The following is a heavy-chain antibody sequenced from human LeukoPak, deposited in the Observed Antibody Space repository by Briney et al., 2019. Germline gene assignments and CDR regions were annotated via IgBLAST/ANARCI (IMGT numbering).Heavy chain of an antibody. J-gene: IGHJ4*02. CDR1: GFTFSNYG. Sequence: PGGSLRLSCAASGFTFSNYGMHWVRQAPGKGLEWVAFIRYDGTNKYYADSVKGRFTISRDNSKNTLYLQMNSLRAEDTAVYYCAKDPTYYDSSRGLLDYWGQGTLVTVSS. CDR2: IRYDGTNK. D-gene: IGHD3-22*01. V-gene: IGHV3-30*02. CDR3: AKDPTYYDSSRGLLDY.